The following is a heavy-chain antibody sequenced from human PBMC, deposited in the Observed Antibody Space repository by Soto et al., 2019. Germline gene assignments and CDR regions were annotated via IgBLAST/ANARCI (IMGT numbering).Heavy chain of an antibody. V-gene: IGHV1-69*01. CDR1: GGTFSSYA. D-gene: IGHD3-22*01. J-gene: IGHJ3*02. CDR2: IIPIFGTA. Sequence: QVQLVQSGAEVKKPGSSVKVSCKASGGTFSSYAISWVRQAPGQGLEWMGGIIPIFGTANYAQKFQGRVTITADESTSTAYRELSSLRSEDTAVYYCARAGSGYYYDSSGYYDAFDIWGQGTMVTVSS. CDR3: ARAGSGYYYDSSGYYDAFDI.